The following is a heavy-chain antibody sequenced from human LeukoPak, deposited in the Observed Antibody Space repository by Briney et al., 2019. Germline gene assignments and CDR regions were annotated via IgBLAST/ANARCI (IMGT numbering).Heavy chain of an antibody. J-gene: IGHJ4*02. V-gene: IGHV3-21*04. CDR2: ISSSSSYI. Sequence: GGSLRLSCAASGFTFSSYSMNWVRQAPGKGLEWVSSISSSSSYIYYADSVKGRFTISRDNAKNSLYLQMNSLRAEDTAVYYCAKKGGIGFPFDYWGQGTLVTVSS. D-gene: IGHD3-16*01. CDR3: AKKGGIGFPFDY. CDR1: GFTFSSYS.